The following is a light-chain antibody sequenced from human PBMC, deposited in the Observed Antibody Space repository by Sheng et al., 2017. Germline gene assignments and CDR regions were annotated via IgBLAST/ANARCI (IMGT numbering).Light chain of an antibody. Sequence: EIVLTQSPDTLSVSPGERATLSCRASQSLRTNLAWYQQKPGQAPRLLIYGASTRATGIPVRFSGSGSGTEFTLTITSLQSEDFAVYYCKQYNSWPPFTFGGGTKVEI. CDR3: KQYNSWPPFT. CDR2: GAS. CDR1: QSLRTN. V-gene: IGKV3-15*01. J-gene: IGKJ4*01.